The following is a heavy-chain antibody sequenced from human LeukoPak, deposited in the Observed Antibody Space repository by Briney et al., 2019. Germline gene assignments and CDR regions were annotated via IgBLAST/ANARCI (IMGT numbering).Heavy chain of an antibody. J-gene: IGHJ4*02. CDR3: ASLYCTHTTCYYFDY. Sequence: GGSLRLSCAASGFIFENYWMNWVRQAPGKGLEWVANLEQDGSEKYYVDSVKGRFTISRDNARNSLYLQMNSLRAEDTAVYYCASLYCTHTTCYYFDYWGQGTLVSVSS. CDR2: LEQDGSEK. D-gene: IGHD2-2*01. V-gene: IGHV3-7*01. CDR1: GFIFENYW.